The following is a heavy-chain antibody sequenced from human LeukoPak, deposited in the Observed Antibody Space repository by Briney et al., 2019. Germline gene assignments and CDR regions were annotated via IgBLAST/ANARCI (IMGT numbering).Heavy chain of an antibody. Sequence: GESLTISCKASGYTFSSYWISWVRQMPGKGLEWMGRIDPTDSYTDYSPSFQGHVTISVDMSITTAYLQWYSLKASDTAMYYCARHDYWGQGTLVTVSS. V-gene: IGHV5-10-1*01. CDR2: IDPTDSYT. CDR1: GYTFSSYW. J-gene: IGHJ4*02. CDR3: ARHDY.